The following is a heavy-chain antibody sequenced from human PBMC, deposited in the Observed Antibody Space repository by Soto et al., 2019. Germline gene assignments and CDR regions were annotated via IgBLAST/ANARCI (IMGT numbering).Heavy chain of an antibody. CDR1: GGSISSSSYY. CDR3: ASQGYSSSWAGSYYYGMDV. D-gene: IGHD6-13*01. CDR2: IYYSGST. J-gene: IGHJ6*02. Sequence: SETLSLTCTVSGGSISSSSYYWGWIRQPPGKGLEWIGSIYYSGSTYYNPSLKSRVTISVDTSKNQFSLKLSSVTAADTAVYYCASQGYSSSWAGSYYYGMDVWGQGTTVTVSS. V-gene: IGHV4-39*01.